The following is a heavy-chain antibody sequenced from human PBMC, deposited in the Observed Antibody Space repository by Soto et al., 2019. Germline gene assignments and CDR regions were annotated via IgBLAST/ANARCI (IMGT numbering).Heavy chain of an antibody. CDR3: ARSHIVVVVAATLDYYVDV. J-gene: IGHJ6*03. Sequence: TSETLSLTCTVSGGSISSYYWSWIRQPPGKGLEWIGYIYYSGSTNYNPSLKSRVTISVDTSKNQFSLKLSSVTAADTAVYYCARSHIVVVVAATLDYYVDVWGKGTTVTVS. CDR2: IYYSGST. V-gene: IGHV4-59*01. CDR1: GGSISSYY. D-gene: IGHD2-15*01.